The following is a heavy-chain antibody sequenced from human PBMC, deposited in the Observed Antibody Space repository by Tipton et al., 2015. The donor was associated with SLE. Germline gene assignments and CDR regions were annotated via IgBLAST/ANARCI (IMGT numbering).Heavy chain of an antibody. CDR1: GGSISIHY. D-gene: IGHD4-17*01. CDR2: IYYSGST. CDR3: ARDSTVPGAFDI. V-gene: IGHV4-59*11. J-gene: IGHJ3*02. Sequence: GLVKPSETLSLTCTVSGGSISIHYWSWIRQPPGKGLEWIGYIYYSGSTNYNPSLKSRVTISVDTSKNQFSLKLSSVTAADTAVYYCARDSTVPGAFDIWGQGTMVTVSS.